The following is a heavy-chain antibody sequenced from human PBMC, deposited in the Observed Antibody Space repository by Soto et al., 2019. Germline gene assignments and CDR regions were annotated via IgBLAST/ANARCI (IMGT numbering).Heavy chain of an antibody. CDR3: ARDLLAVAGPFDY. V-gene: IGHV3-33*01. CDR1: GFTFSSYG. D-gene: IGHD6-19*01. CDR2: IWYDGSNK. J-gene: IGHJ4*02. Sequence: QVQLVESGGGVVQPGRSLRLSCAASGFTFSSYGMHWVRQAPGKGLEWVAVIWYDGSNKYYADSVKGRFTISRDNSKNTLYLQMNSLRAEDTAVYYCARDLLAVAGPFDYWGQGTPVTVSS.